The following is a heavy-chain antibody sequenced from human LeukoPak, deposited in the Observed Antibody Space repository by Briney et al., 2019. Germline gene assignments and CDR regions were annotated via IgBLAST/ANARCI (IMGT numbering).Heavy chain of an antibody. CDR1: GGSISRYY. D-gene: IGHD6-19*01. CDR3: ARVASSSFELDY. Sequence: SETLSLTXTVSGGSISRYYWSWIRQPAGKGLEWIGRIYTSGSTNYNPSLKSRGTMSVDTSKNQFSLKLSSVTAADTAVYYCARVASSSFELDYWGQGTLVTVSS. J-gene: IGHJ4*02. V-gene: IGHV4-4*07. CDR2: IYTSGST.